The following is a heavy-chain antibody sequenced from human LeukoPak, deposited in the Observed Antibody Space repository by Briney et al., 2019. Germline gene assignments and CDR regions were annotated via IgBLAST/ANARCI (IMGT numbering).Heavy chain of an antibody. J-gene: IGHJ3*02. CDR2: IYSGGST. CDR1: GFTVSSNY. CDR3: ARHYYDSSGYYPDAFDI. D-gene: IGHD3-22*01. Sequence: GRSLRLSCAASGFTVSSNYMSWVRQAPGEGLEWVSVIYSGGSTYYADSVKGRFTISRDNSKNTLYLQMNSLRAEDTAVYYCARHYYDSSGYYPDAFDIWGQGTMVTVSS. V-gene: IGHV3-66*04.